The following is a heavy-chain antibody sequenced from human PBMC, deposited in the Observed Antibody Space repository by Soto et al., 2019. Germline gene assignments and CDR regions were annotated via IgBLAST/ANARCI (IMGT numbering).Heavy chain of an antibody. Sequence: GGSLRLSCAASGFTFSSYWMHWARQVPGKGLVWVSRIHFDGSTTHYADSVKGRFTISRDNAKNTLSLQMNSLRAEDTAVYYCARDAYISGYYQFDYWGQGTLVPVSS. CDR3: ARDAYISGYYQFDY. J-gene: IGHJ4*02. V-gene: IGHV3-74*01. CDR2: IHFDGSTT. D-gene: IGHD6-19*01. CDR1: GFTFSSYW.